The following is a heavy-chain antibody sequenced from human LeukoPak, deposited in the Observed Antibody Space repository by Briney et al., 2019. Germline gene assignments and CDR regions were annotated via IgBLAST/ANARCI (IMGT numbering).Heavy chain of an antibody. CDR3: ARASYSYDINGWVPFDY. V-gene: IGHV1-18*01. Sequence: ASVKVSCKASGYTFNSYGINWVRQAPGQGLEWMGWISAYSGNTNYAQKLQDRVTMTRDTATSTGYMELRSLRSDDTAVYYCARASYSYDINGWVPFDYWGQGTLVTVSS. CDR2: ISAYSGNT. D-gene: IGHD3-22*01. CDR1: GYTFNSYG. J-gene: IGHJ4*02.